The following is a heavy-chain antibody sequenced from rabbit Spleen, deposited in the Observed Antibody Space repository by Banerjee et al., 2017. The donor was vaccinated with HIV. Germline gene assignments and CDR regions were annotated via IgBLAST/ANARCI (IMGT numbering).Heavy chain of an antibody. J-gene: IGHJ4*01. CDR2: IYGGSLGDP. CDR3: VREAGYGGYGDANL. CDR1: GFSVSSAYY. Sequence: QSLEESGGDLVKPGASLTLTCTASGFSVSSAYYMCWVRQAPGKGLEWVSCIYGGSLGDPYYATWAKGRFTASSHNAQNTLYLQLNSLTAADTATYFCVREAGYGGYGDANLWGQGTLVTVS. D-gene: IGHD6-1*01. V-gene: IGHV1S40*01.